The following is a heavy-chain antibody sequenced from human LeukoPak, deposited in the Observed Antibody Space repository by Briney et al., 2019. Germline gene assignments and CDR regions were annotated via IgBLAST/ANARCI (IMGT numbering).Heavy chain of an antibody. D-gene: IGHD7-27*01. Sequence: ASVTVSFKASGYTFTIYYMHWVRQAPGQGLEWMGIINPSGGSTSYAQKFQGRVTMTRDMSTSTVYMELSSLRSEDTAVYYCARGPRGSLGYYYYYYYMDVWGKGTTVTVSS. CDR1: GYTFTIYY. J-gene: IGHJ6*03. CDR2: INPSGGST. CDR3: ARGPRGSLGYYYYYYYMDV. V-gene: IGHV1-46*01.